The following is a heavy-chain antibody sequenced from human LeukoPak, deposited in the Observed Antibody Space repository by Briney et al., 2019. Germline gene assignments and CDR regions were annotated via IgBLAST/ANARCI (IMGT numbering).Heavy chain of an antibody. CDR2: ISGSGGST. CDR1: GFSVSTYA. V-gene: IGHV3-23*01. J-gene: IGHJ5*02. Sequence: GGSLRLSCAASGFSVSTYAMSWVRQAPGKGLEWVSAISGSGGSTGYADSVKGRFTISRDNSKNTLYLQMNSLRVEDTAVYYCAKGEYCSSASCYMSWFDPWGQGTLVTVSS. CDR3: AKGEYCSSASCYMSWFDP. D-gene: IGHD2-2*02.